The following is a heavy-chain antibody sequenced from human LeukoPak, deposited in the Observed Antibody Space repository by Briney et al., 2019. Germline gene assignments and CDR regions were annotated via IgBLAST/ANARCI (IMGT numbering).Heavy chain of an antibody. CDR1: GGSFSGYY. D-gene: IGHD1-26*01. Sequence: PSETLSLTCAVYGGSFSGYYWSWIRQPPGKGLEWIGEINHSGSTNYNPSLKSRVTISVDTSKNQFSLKLSSVTAADTAVYYCAREKGGSYWTPFDYWGQGTLVTVSS. J-gene: IGHJ4*02. CDR2: INHSGST. V-gene: IGHV4-34*01. CDR3: AREKGGSYWTPFDY.